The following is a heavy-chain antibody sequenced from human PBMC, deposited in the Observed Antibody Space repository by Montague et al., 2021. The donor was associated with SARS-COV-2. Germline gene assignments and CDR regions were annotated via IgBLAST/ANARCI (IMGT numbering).Heavy chain of an antibody. CDR2: ISSSGSTI. Sequence: SLRLSCAASGFTFSSYEMNWVRQAPGKGLEWVSYISSSGSTIYYADSVKGRFTISRDNAKNSLYLQMNSMRAEDTAVYYCARDRSYCNSTSCYTVIFDXWGQGTLVTVSS. CDR1: GFTFSSYE. V-gene: IGHV3-48*03. D-gene: IGHD2-2*02. J-gene: IGHJ4*02. CDR3: ARDRSYCNSTSCYTVIFDX.